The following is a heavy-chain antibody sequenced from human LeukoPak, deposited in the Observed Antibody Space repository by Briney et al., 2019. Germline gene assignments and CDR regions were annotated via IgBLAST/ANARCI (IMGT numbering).Heavy chain of an antibody. CDR3: ARVVGSYYGSGSLFASWFDP. V-gene: IGHV4-59*01. D-gene: IGHD3-10*01. CDR2: IYYSGST. J-gene: IGHJ5*02. Sequence: SETLSLTCTVSGGSISSYYWSWIRQPPGKGLEWIGYIYYSGSTNYNPSLKSRVTISVDTSKNQFSLKLSSVTAADTAVYYCARVVGSYYGSGSLFASWFDPWGQGTLVTVSS. CDR1: GGSISSYY.